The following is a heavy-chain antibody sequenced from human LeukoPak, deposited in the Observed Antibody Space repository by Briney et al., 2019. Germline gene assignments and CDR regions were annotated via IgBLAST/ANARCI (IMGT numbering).Heavy chain of an antibody. CDR3: ARDLAGILTGYYHYYFDY. D-gene: IGHD3-9*01. V-gene: IGHV1-18*01. Sequence: ASVKVSCKASGYTFTSYGISWVRQAPGQGLEWMGWISAYNGNTNYAQKLQGRVAMTTDTSTSTAYMELRSLRSDDTAVYYCARDLAGILTGYYHYYFDYWGQGTLVTVSS. J-gene: IGHJ4*02. CDR2: ISAYNGNT. CDR1: GYTFTSYG.